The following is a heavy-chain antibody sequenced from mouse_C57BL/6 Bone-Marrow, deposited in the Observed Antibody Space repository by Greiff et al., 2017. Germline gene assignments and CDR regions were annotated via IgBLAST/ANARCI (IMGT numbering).Heavy chain of an antibody. J-gene: IGHJ2*01. Sequence: EVKLVESGPELVKPGASVKISCKASGYTFTDYYMNWVKQSHGKSLEWIGDINPNNGGTSYNQKFKGKATLTVDKSSSTAYMELRSLTSEDSAVYYCARKSYGSSLYYFDYWGQGTTLTVSS. CDR2: INPNNGGT. V-gene: IGHV1-26*01. CDR3: ARKSYGSSLYYFDY. D-gene: IGHD1-1*01. CDR1: GYTFTDYY.